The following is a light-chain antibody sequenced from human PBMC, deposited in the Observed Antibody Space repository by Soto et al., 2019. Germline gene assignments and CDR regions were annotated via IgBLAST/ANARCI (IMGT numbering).Light chain of an antibody. Sequence: DIQMTQSPSSLSASVGDRVTITCQASQDISNYLNWYQQKPGKAPKLLIYDASNLETGVPSRFSGSGSGTDFTFTISSLQPEDIATYYCQQYDNLLVNFTFGPGTKVYIK. V-gene: IGKV1-33*01. CDR1: QDISNY. J-gene: IGKJ3*01. CDR3: QQYDNLLVNFT. CDR2: DAS.